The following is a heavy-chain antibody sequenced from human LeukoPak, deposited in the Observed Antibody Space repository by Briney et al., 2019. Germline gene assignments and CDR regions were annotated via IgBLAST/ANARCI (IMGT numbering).Heavy chain of an antibody. CDR2: INQSGST. CDR3: ARIGSDYGGNSPDDAFDI. CDR1: GGSFCGLY. J-gene: IGHJ3*02. V-gene: IGHV4-34*01. D-gene: IGHD4-23*01. Sequence: AETLSLTCSVYGGSFCGLYWSEIREPPGKGLEESGEINQSGSTIYHPSLRSRVTISVDTSKNQFSLKLSSVSAADTAVYYCARIGSDYGGNSPDDAFDIWGQGTMVTVSS.